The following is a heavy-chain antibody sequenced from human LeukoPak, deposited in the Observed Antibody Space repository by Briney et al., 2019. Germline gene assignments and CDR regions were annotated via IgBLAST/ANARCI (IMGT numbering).Heavy chain of an antibody. CDR2: MDPNSGNT. Sequence: GASVKVSCKTSGYTFISHDINWVRQATGQGLEWMGWMDPNSGNTGYAQRFQGRVTLTRSTSLCEAYMELTSLKFEDTAVYYCARVQGSDTSGTFDHWGQGTLVTVSS. D-gene: IGHD1-26*01. CDR3: ARVQGSDTSGTFDH. J-gene: IGHJ4*02. CDR1: GYTFISHD. V-gene: IGHV1-8*01.